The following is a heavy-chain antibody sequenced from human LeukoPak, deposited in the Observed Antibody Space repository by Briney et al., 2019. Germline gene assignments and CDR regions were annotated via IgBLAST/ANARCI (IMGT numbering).Heavy chain of an antibody. CDR2: IYYSGST. CDR1: GGSFSGYY. CDR3: ASAYCGGDCYGYSAEYFQH. D-gene: IGHD2-21*02. V-gene: IGHV4-59*01. Sequence: SETLSLTCAVYGGSFSGYYWSWIRQPPGKGLEWIGYIYYSGSTNYNPSLKSRVTISVDTSKNQFSLKLSSVTAADTAVYYCASAYCGGDCYGYSAEYFQHWGQGTLVTVSS. J-gene: IGHJ1*01.